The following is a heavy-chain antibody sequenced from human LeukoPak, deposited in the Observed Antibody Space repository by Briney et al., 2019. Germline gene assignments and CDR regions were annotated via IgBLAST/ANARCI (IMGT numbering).Heavy chain of an antibody. J-gene: IGHJ3*02. Sequence: GGSLRLSCAASGFTFSSYAMSWVRQAPGKGLEWVSVIYSGGSTYYPDSVRGRFTISRENSKNTLYHQMNSLRAEDTAVYYCARGGLRDIWGQGTMVTVSS. CDR3: ARGGLRDI. CDR2: IYSGGST. D-gene: IGHD4-17*01. V-gene: IGHV3-53*01. CDR1: GFTFSSYA.